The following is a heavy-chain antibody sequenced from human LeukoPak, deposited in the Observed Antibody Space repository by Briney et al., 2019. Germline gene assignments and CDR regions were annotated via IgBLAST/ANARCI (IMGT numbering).Heavy chain of an antibody. V-gene: IGHV3-33*01. J-gene: IGHJ3*02. Sequence: GGSLRHSCSVSGLTLSTYGMHWVRPAAGKGLEWVALIWYDGSNKFYLDSVKGRFTISRDNSNNTLSLELKSLRVEDTGLYYCVRSTAAARNNIFDMWGQGTMVIVSS. D-gene: IGHD6-13*01. CDR3: VRSTAAARNNIFDM. CDR2: IWYDGSNK. CDR1: GLTLSTYG.